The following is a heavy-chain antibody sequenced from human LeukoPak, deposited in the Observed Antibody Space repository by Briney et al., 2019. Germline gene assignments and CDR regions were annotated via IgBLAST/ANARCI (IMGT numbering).Heavy chain of an antibody. Sequence: GGSLRLSCEAPGFTFSGDWMHWVRQAPGKGPVWVSRINPDGSSAYYADSVKGRFSISRDNAKNSLYLQMNSLRAEDTALYYCAKDLFTMVRGVLKCWGQGTLVTVSS. CDR2: INPDGSSA. CDR3: AKDLFTMVRGVLKC. V-gene: IGHV3-74*01. CDR1: GFTFSGDW. J-gene: IGHJ4*02. D-gene: IGHD3-10*01.